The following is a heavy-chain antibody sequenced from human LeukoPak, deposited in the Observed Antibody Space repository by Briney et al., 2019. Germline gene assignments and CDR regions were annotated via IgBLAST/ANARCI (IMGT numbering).Heavy chain of an antibody. V-gene: IGHV3-23*01. CDR1: GFTFSSYA. J-gene: IGHJ4*02. D-gene: IGHD3-22*01. Sequence: GGSLRLSCAASGFTFSSYAMSWVRQAPGKGLEWVSTMSGSGGSTYYADSVKGRFTISRDNSKDTLYLQMNSLRAEDTAVYYCAKEPHNYYDQPYYFDYWGQGTLVTVSS. CDR2: MSGSGGST. CDR3: AKEPHNYYDQPYYFDY.